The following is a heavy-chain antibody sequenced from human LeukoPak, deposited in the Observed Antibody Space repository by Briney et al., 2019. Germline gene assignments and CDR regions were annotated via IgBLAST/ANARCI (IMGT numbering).Heavy chain of an antibody. J-gene: IGHJ4*02. Sequence: ASVKVSCKAAGYTFTSYGIRWVRQAPGQGLEWMGWISAYNGNTNYAQKLQGRVTMTTDTSTSTAYMELRSLRSDDTAVYYCATHSGSIGDYWGQGTLVTVSS. CDR3: ATHSGSIGDY. D-gene: IGHD1-26*01. CDR2: ISAYNGNT. CDR1: GYTFTSYG. V-gene: IGHV1-18*01.